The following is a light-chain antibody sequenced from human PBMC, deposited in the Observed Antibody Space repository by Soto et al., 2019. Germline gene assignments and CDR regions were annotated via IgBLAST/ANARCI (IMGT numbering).Light chain of an antibody. CDR3: MQSTQLTPT. Sequence: DFVMTQTPLYLSVAPGQPSSISCKSSQILLHITGETFLFWYLKKKGKSPQXLIYEVSTRVSGVPERFSGSGSGTDLTIEISRVENDDVGIYYCMQSTQLTPTFGHGTRLEIK. J-gene: IGKJ5*01. CDR2: EVS. CDR1: QILLHITGETF. V-gene: IGKV2D-29*02.